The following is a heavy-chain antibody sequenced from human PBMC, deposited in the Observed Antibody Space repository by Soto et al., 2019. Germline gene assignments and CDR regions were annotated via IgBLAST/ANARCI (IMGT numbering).Heavy chain of an antibody. CDR2: INAGNGNT. V-gene: IGHV1-3*01. Sequence: GASVKVSCKASGYTFTSYAMHWVRQAPGQRLEWMGWINAGNGNTKYSQKFQGRVTITRDTSASTAYMELSSLRSEDTAVYYCARRAPYSGSYYWFDPWGQGTLVTVSS. CDR3: ARRAPYSGSYYWFDP. J-gene: IGHJ5*02. CDR1: GYTFTSYA. D-gene: IGHD1-26*01.